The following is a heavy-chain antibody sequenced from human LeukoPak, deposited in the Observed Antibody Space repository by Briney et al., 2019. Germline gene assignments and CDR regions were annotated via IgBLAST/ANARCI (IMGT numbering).Heavy chain of an antibody. J-gene: IGHJ5*02. CDR3: IRDFRSADL. CDR2: IYVDGRTT. V-gene: IGHV3-74*01. CDR1: GFTFSSYS. Sequence: GGSLRLSCAASGFTFSSYSMNWVRQPPGKGLVWVSRIYVDGRTTNYADSVKGRFTISRDNAKNTVYLGMNSLSVEDTATYYCIRDFRSADLWGQGTLVTVTS.